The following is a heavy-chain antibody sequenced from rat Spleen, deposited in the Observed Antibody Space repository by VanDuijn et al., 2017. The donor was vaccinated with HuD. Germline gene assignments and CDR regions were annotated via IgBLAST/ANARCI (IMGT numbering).Heavy chain of an antibody. V-gene: IGHV5-31*01. CDR2: ISNARGIT. J-gene: IGHJ2*01. CDR3: ARHVFAY. Sequence: EVQLVESGGGLVQSGRSLKLSCIASGFTFNNYWMTWVRQAPGMGPEWSASISNARGITYYTDSVKGRFTISRDIANSTLYLQMDSLRSEDTATYYCARHVFAYWGQGVMVTVSS. CDR1: GFTFNNYW.